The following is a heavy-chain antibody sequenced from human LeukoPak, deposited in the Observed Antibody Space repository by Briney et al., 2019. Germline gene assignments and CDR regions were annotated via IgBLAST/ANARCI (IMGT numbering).Heavy chain of an antibody. CDR3: ARHVRKRGIAVAGTPGWFDP. D-gene: IGHD6-19*01. V-gene: IGHV4-59*08. Sequence: PSETLSLTCTVSGGSLSRYYWSWIRQPPGKGLEWFGYISDGGTTNYNPSLKSRVTISIDTSKNQFSLKLSSVTAADTAVYYCARHVRKRGIAVAGTPGWFDPWGQGTLVTVSS. CDR2: ISDGGTT. CDR1: GGSLSRYY. J-gene: IGHJ5*02.